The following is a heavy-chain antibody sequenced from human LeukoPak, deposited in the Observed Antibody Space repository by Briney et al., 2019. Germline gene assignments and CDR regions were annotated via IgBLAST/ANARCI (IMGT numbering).Heavy chain of an antibody. D-gene: IGHD3-3*01. V-gene: IGHV1-8*01. CDR1: GYTFTSYD. CDR3: ARSQYDFWSGYCYDY. CDR2: MNPNSGNT. J-gene: IGHJ4*02. Sequence: ASVKLSCKASGYTFTSYDINWVRQATGQGLEWMGWMNPNSGNTGYAQKVQGRVTMTRNTSISTAYMELSSLRSEDTAVYYCARSQYDFWSGYCYDYWGQGRLATVCS.